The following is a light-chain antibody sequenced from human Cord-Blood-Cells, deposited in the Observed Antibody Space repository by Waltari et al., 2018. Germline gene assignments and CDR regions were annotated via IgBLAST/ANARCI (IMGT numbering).Light chain of an antibody. J-gene: IGLJ2*01. V-gene: IGLV1-40*01. CDR2: GNS. CDR1: SSNIGAGSA. CDR3: QSYDSSLSGYVV. Sequence: QSVLTPPPSVSGAPGQRVTIPCTGSSSNIGAGSAVHWYQQLPGTSPKLLIYGNSNRPSGVPDRFSGSKSGTSASLAITGLQAEDEADYYCQSYDSSLSGYVVFGGGTKLTVL.